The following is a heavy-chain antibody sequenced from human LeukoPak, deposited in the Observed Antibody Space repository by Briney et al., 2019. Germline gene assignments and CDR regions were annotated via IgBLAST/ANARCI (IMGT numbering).Heavy chain of an antibody. CDR3: ARGRVSSSTWYCTYYYYFYMDV. V-gene: IGHV4-59*01. D-gene: IGHD2-15*01. Sequence: SETLSLTCSVSDDSITMYYWTWIRQPPGKGLEWIGYVDHTGSTNFNPSLNGRVSISRDTTKNLLSLRLRSVTAADTAVYFCARGRVSSSTWYCTYYYYFYMDVWGKGTTVTVSS. CDR1: DDSITMYY. J-gene: IGHJ6*03. CDR2: VDHTGST.